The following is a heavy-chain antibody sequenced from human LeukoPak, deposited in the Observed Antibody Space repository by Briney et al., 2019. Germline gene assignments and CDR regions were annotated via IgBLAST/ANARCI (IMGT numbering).Heavy chain of an antibody. CDR2: INHSGST. J-gene: IGHJ4*02. D-gene: IGHD6-13*01. CDR3: ARGDSSSRPFDY. V-gene: IGHV4-34*01. CDR1: GGSFSGYY. Sequence: SETLSLTCAVYGGSFSGYYWSWIRQPPGRGLEWIGEINHSGSTNYNPSLKSRVTISVDTSKNQFSLKLSSVTAADTAVYYCARGDSSSRPFDYWGQGTLVTVSS.